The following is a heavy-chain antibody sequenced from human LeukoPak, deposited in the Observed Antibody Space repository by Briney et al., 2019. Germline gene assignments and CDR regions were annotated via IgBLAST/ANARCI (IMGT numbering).Heavy chain of an antibody. CDR1: GFTFSSYS. J-gene: IGHJ4*02. CDR2: ISSSSSYI. CDR3: ARDMVLTSETDY. V-gene: IGHV3-21*01. Sequence: GGSLRLSCAASGFTFSSYSMNWVRQAPGKGLEWVSSISSSSSYIYYADSVKGRFTISRDNAKNSLYLQMNSLSAEDTAVYYCARDMVLTSETDYWGQGTLVTVSS. D-gene: IGHD2-8*01.